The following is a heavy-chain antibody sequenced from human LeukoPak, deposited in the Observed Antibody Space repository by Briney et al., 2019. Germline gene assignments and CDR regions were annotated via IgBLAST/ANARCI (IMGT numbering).Heavy chain of an antibody. CDR3: AKGVDYCSGGSCPADY. J-gene: IGHJ4*02. CDR2: ISGNDEGT. D-gene: IGHD2-15*01. V-gene: IGHV3-23*01. CDR1: GFTFSTYG. Sequence: GGSLRLSCVASGFTFSTYGMTWVRQAPGKGLEWVSSISGNDEGTYYADSVKGRFTISRDNSKNTLYLQMNSLRAEDTAVYYCAKGVDYCSGGSCPADYWGPGTLVTVSS.